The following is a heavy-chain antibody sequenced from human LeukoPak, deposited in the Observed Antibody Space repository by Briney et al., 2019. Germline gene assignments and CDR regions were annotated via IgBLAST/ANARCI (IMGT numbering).Heavy chain of an antibody. CDR1: GGSISSRSYY. J-gene: IGHJ6*03. CDR2: IYYSGST. V-gene: IGHV4-39*02. D-gene: IGHD3-10*01. CDR3: ARDPGTMVRGSSRGYDGNYYYMDV. Sequence: KSSETLSLICTVSGGSISSRSYYWGWIRQPPGKGLEWIGSIYYSGSTYINPSLRSRVTISVDTSKNQFSLKLSSVTAADTAVYYCARDPGTMVRGSSRGYDGNYYYMDVWGKGTTVTISS.